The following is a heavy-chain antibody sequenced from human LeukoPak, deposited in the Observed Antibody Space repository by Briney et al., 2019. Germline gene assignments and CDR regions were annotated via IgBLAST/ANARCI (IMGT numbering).Heavy chain of an antibody. CDR2: INSDGRST. V-gene: IGHV3-74*01. J-gene: IGHJ4*02. CDR1: GFTFSTYW. CDR3: VRDLIIVDTPGDDFDF. Sequence: GGSLRLSCAASGFTFSTYWMHWVRQAPGKGLVWVSHINSDGRSTSYADSVKGRFTISRDNAKNTLYLQMNSLRAEDTAVYYCVRDLIIVDTPGDDFDFWGQETLVTVSS. D-gene: IGHD3-22*01.